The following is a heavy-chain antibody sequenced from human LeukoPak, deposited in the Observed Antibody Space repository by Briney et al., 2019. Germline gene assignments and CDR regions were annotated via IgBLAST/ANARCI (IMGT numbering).Heavy chain of an antibody. D-gene: IGHD5-12*01. V-gene: IGHV4-59*01. CDR1: GDSIRGYF. CDR3: AGAEIDRLRSPGTLYYIDA. J-gene: IGHJ5*02. CDR2: VHHSGTS. Sequence: SETLSLTCSVSGDSIRGYFWSWIRLSPGKGLEWIGYVHHSGTSGYKPSLESRVTISLDTSENQFSLTLKSVTAADTALYYCAGAEIDRLRSPGTLYYIDAWGPGTLVTVSS.